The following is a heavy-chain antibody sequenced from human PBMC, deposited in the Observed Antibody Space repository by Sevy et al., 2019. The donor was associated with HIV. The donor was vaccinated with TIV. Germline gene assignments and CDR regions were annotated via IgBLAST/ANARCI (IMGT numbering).Heavy chain of an antibody. CDR3: ARGQYYDSSVYYYGRYYFDY. Sequence: SETLSLTCTVSGGSISSYYRSWIRQPPGKGLEWIGYIYYSGSTNYNPSLKSRVTISVDMSKNQFSLKLSSVTAADTAVYYCARGQYYDSSVYYYGRYYFDYWGQGTLVTVSS. J-gene: IGHJ4*02. CDR1: GGSISSYY. V-gene: IGHV4-59*01. D-gene: IGHD3-22*01. CDR2: IYYSGST.